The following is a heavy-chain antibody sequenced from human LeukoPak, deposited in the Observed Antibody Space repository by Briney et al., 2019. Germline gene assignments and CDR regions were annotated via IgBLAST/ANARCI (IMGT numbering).Heavy chain of an antibody. V-gene: IGHV1-24*01. Sequence: ASVKVSCKVSGYTLTELSMHWVRQAPGEGLEWMGGFDPEDGETIYAQKFQGRVTMTEDTSTDTAYMELSSLRSEDTAVYYCATASYCSSTSCHNWFDPWGQGTLVTVSS. CDR3: ATASYCSSTSCHNWFDP. CDR1: GYTLTELS. CDR2: FDPEDGET. J-gene: IGHJ5*02. D-gene: IGHD2-2*01.